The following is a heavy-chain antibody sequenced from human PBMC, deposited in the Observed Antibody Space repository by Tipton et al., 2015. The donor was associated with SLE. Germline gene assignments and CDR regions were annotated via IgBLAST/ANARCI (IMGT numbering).Heavy chain of an antibody. D-gene: IGHD5-18*01. CDR2: INYAGTT. CDR3: ARRDVNSAMAVDY. CDR1: GGSISNHY. J-gene: IGHJ4*02. V-gene: IGHV4-59*11. Sequence: TLSLTCTVSGGSISNHYWSWIRQSPGKGLEWIGDINYAGTTSYNPSLRSRVTISVDTSTNQLSLRLDSVTAGDTAVYYCARRDVNSAMAVDYWSQGILVTVSS.